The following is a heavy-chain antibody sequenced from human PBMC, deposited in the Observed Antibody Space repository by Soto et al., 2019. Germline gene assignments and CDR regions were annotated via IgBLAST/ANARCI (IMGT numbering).Heavy chain of an antibody. CDR1: GFTFSSYG. CDR3: AKDCIAVAVRGWFDP. V-gene: IGHV3-30*18. CDR2: ISYDGSNK. D-gene: IGHD6-19*01. Sequence: QVQLVESGGGVVQPGRSLRLSCAASGFTFSSYGMHWVRQAPGKGLEWVAVISYDGSNKYYADSVKGRFTISRDNSKNTLYLQMNSLRAEDTAVYYCAKDCIAVAVRGWFDPWGQGTLVTVSS. J-gene: IGHJ5*02.